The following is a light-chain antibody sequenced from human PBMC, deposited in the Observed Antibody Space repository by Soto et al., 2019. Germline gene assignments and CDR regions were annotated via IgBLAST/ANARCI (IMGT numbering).Light chain of an antibody. V-gene: IGKV3-20*01. Sequence: EIVLTQSPGTLSLSPGERATLSCRASHFVASSYVAWYQQKPGQAHRLLIYGASSRATGIPDRLSGSGSGTDFTLTISRLEPEDFAVYYCQQYATSPGTFGQGTKVDIX. CDR2: GAS. J-gene: IGKJ1*01. CDR1: HFVASSY. CDR3: QQYATSPGT.